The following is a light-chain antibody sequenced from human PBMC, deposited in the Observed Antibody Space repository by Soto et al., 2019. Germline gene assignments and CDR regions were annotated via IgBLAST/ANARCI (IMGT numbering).Light chain of an antibody. Sequence: QSALTQPASVSGAPGQSITISCTATNSDVNYVSWHQQHPGKAPKLMIYGVINRSSGVSTRFSGSKSGNTASLTISGLQAEEEADYYCSSSISSNTFVFATGTKVTVL. CDR2: GVI. CDR3: SSSISSNTFV. CDR1: NSDVNY. J-gene: IGLJ1*01. V-gene: IGLV2-14*01.